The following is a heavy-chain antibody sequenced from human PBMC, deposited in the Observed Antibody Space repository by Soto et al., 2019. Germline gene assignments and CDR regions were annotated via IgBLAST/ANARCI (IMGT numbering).Heavy chain of an antibody. CDR3: AAELGFGKLSVV. D-gene: IGHD3-10*01. J-gene: IGHJ6*02. CDR2: IIPLFGTT. CDR1: GDTFKHCV. V-gene: IGHV1-69*01. Sequence: QVQVVQSGVEVRRPGSSVKVSCKASGDTFKHCVISWVRQAPRQGLEWMGGIIPLFGTTDFAQRFQGRLTITMDASTTTAYMELSRLRSEATATYYCAAELGFGKLSVVWGQGTTVIVSS.